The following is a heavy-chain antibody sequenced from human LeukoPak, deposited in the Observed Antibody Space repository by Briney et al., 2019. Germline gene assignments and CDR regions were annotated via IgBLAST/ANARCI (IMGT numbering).Heavy chain of an antibody. V-gene: IGHV4-39*01. Sequence: SETLSLTCTVSGGSISSSSYYWGWIRQPPGKGLEWIGSIYYSGSTYYNPSLKSRVTISVDTSKNQFSLKLSSVTAADTAVYYCARQDYYGDYWFDPWGQGTLVTVSS. CDR2: IYYSGST. D-gene: IGHD4-17*01. CDR1: GGSISSSSYY. CDR3: ARQDYYGDYWFDP. J-gene: IGHJ5*02.